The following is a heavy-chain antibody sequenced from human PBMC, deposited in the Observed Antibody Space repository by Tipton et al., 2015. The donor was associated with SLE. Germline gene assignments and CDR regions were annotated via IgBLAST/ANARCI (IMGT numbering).Heavy chain of an antibody. CDR2: IDPSDSYT. Sequence: VQLVQSGAEVKKPGESLRISCTGSGYSSSSYWISWVRQMPGKVLEWMGRIDPSDSYTNYSPSFQGHVTISAEKSISTAYLQWSSLMASDTAMYYCARRQVAGSDYWGQGTLVTVSS. V-gene: IGHV5-10-1*01. D-gene: IGHD6-19*01. CDR1: GYSSSSYW. CDR3: ARRQVAGSDY. J-gene: IGHJ4*02.